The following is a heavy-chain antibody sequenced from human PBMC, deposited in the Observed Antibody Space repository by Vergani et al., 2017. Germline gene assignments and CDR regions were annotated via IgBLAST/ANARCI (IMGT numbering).Heavy chain of an antibody. CDR1: GGSFSGYY. J-gene: IGHJ4*02. D-gene: IGHD3-22*01. CDR3: ARGLLVGDSSGYYGRPLFDY. V-gene: IGHV4-34*01. CDR2: INHSGST. Sequence: QVQLQQWGAGLLKPSETLSLTCAVYGGSFSGYYWSWIRQPPGKGLEWIGEINHSGSTNYNPSLKSRVTISVDPSKNQFSLKLSSVTAADTAGYYCARGLLVGDSSGYYGRPLFDYWGQGTLVTVSS.